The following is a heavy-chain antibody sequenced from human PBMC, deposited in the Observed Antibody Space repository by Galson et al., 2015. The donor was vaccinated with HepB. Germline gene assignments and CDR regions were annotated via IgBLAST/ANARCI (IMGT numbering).Heavy chain of an antibody. Sequence: SVKVSCKASGYTFTSYYMHWVRQAPGQGLEWMGIINPSGGSTSYAQKFQGRVTMTRDTSTSTVYMELSSLRSEDTAVYYCARASGYSYGYPAWRKGDCMDVWGQGTTVTVSS. D-gene: IGHD5-18*01. V-gene: IGHV1-46*03. CDR3: ARASGYSYGYPAWRKGDCMDV. J-gene: IGHJ6*02. CDR2: INPSGGST. CDR1: GYTFTSYY.